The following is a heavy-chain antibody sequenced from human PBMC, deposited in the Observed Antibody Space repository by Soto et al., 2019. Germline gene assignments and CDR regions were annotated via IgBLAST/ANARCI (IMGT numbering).Heavy chain of an antibody. D-gene: IGHD5-18*01. Sequence: QVQLVQSGPDVKKPGASVRVSCKASGYTFTSYAMHWVRQAPGQRLEWMGWINAGNGNTKYSQKFQGRVTITRDTSASTAYMELSSLRSEDTAVYFCARDPGYNYGYNWGQGTLVTVSS. CDR3: ARDPGYNYGYN. CDR1: GYTFTSYA. J-gene: IGHJ4*02. V-gene: IGHV1-3*01. CDR2: INAGNGNT.